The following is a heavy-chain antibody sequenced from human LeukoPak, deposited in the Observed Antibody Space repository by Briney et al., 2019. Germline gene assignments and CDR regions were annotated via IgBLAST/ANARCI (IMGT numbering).Heavy chain of an antibody. CDR1: GYPISSGYY. CDR2: IYHNGNT. Sequence: SETLSLTCAVSGYPISSGYYWGWIRQPPGKGLEWIGSIYHNGNTYYNPSLKSRVTISVDTSKNQFSLKLSSVTAADTAVSYCAREYSSSSRAFDIWGQGTMVTVSS. V-gene: IGHV4-38-2*02. D-gene: IGHD6-6*01. J-gene: IGHJ3*02. CDR3: AREYSSSSRAFDI.